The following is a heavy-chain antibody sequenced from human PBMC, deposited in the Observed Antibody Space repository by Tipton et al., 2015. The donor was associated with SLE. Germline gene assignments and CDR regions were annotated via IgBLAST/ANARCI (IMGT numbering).Heavy chain of an antibody. J-gene: IGHJ3*02. Sequence: QLVQSGGGVVQPGRSLRLSCAASGFTFSNYGMHWVRQAPGKGLEWVAVIWYDGSNKYYADSVKGRFTISRDNSKNTLYLQMNSLRAEDTAMYFCAKGGDCGGDCYLGPFDIWGQGTMVTVSS. V-gene: IGHV3-30*18. D-gene: IGHD2-21*01. CDR2: IWYDGSNK. CDR1: GFTFSNYG. CDR3: AKGGDCGGDCYLGPFDI.